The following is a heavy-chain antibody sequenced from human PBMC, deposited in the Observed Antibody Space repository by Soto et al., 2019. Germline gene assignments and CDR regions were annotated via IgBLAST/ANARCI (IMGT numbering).Heavy chain of an antibody. CDR3: ARDHWGPGEGAGDY. V-gene: IGHV3-74*03. J-gene: IGHJ4*02. D-gene: IGHD7-27*01. Sequence: EVQLAESGGGLVQPGGPLRLSCVVSGFTFSSYWMHWVRQTPGKGLVWVSGINGDGSRTKYADSVKGRFTIPRDNAENTVYLQMNSLRAEDTAVYYCARDHWGPGEGAGDYWGQGTLVTVSS. CDR1: GFTFSSYW. CDR2: INGDGSRT.